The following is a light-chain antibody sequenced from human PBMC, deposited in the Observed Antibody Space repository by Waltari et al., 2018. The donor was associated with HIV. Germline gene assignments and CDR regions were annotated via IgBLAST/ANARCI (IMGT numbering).Light chain of an antibody. Sequence: SSALTQDPAVSVALGQTVRITCQGDSLRSYYASWYQQKPRQSPVLVIYGKNNRPSGIPDRFSGSSSGNTASLTITGAQAEDEADYYCNSRDSSGNHQVFGGGTKLTVL. V-gene: IGLV3-19*01. CDR2: GKN. CDR3: NSRDSSGNHQV. CDR1: SLRSYY. J-gene: IGLJ2*01.